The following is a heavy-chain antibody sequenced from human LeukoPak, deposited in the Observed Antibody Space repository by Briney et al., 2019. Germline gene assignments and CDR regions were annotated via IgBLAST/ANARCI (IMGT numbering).Heavy chain of an antibody. D-gene: IGHD3-10*01. CDR3: ARPVNYGSGSYYLGY. V-gene: IGHV5-51*01. J-gene: IGHJ4*02. Sequence: GESLKISCKGSGYSFTSYWIGWVRQTPGKGLEWMGIIYPGDSDTRYSPSFQGQVTISADKSISTAYLQWSSLKASDTAMYYCARPVNYGSGSYYLGYWGQGTLVTVSS. CDR2: IYPGDSDT. CDR1: GYSFTSYW.